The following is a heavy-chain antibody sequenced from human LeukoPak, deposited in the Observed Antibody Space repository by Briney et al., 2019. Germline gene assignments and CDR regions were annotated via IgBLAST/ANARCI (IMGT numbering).Heavy chain of an antibody. J-gene: IGHJ3*01. CDR1: GFILSNYR. V-gene: IGHV3-21*01. Sequence: GGSLRLSCAASGFILSNYRMNWVRQAPGKGLEWVSSISSSSSYIHYADSVKGRFTISRDNAQNSLYLQMNSLRVEDTAVYYCLGAFDFWGQGTMVTVSS. CDR3: LGAFDF. CDR2: ISSSSSYI.